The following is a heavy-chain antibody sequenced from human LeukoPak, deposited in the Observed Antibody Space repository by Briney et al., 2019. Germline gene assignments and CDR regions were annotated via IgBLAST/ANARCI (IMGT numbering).Heavy chain of an antibody. CDR3: ARRREWELHVYGFDI. D-gene: IGHD1-26*01. J-gene: IGHJ3*02. CDR2: IYPGDSDT. V-gene: IGHV5-51*01. Sequence: KGGESLKISCKGSGYRFTSYWIGWVLQMPGKGLEWMVIIYPGDSDTRYSPSFQGQVTISADKSITTAYLQWSSLKASDTAMYYCARRREWELHVYGFDIWGQGTMVTVSS. CDR1: GYRFTSYW.